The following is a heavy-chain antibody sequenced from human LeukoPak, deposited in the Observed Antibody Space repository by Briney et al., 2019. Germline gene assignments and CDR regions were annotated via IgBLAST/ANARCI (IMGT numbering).Heavy chain of an antibody. CDR2: IYHSGST. D-gene: IGHD3-10*01. V-gene: IGHV4-30-2*01. CDR1: APSIASGCSS. J-gene: IGHJ5*02. Sequence: PSETRFLASAVYAPSIASGCSSCNWIRQPPWKGLEWTGYIYHSGSTYYNPTLKTRCTISLDRSKNQFSLKLSSVTAADTTMYYCARAALKMVRGVIRGDWFDPWGQGTLVTVSS. CDR3: ARAALKMVRGVIRGDWFDP.